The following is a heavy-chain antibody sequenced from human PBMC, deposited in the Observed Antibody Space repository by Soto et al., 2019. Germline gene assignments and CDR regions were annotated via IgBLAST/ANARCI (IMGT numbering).Heavy chain of an antibody. CDR2: INWNGGST. CDR1: GFTFDDYG. V-gene: IGHV3-20*01. D-gene: IGHD6-19*01. CDR3: GRRYSSGWFFDY. J-gene: IGHJ4*02. Sequence: EVQLVESGGGVVRPGGSLRLSCAASGFTFDDYGMSWVRQAPGKGLEWVSGINWNGGSTGYADSVKGRFSISRDNAKNSMYLQMSSLRGEDTALYHCGRRYSSGWFFDYWGPGTLGTVSS.